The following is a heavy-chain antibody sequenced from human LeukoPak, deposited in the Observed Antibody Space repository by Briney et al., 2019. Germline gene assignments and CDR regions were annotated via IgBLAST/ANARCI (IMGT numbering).Heavy chain of an antibody. D-gene: IGHD3-10*01. CDR3: ARVGKDYYGSGSYKYFQH. Sequence: ASVKVSCKASGYTFTGYYMHWARQAPGQGLEWMGWINPNSGGTNYAQKFQGRVTMTRDTSISTAYMELSRLRSDDTAVYYCARVGKDYYGSGSYKYFQHWGQGTLVTVSS. CDR2: INPNSGGT. CDR1: GYTFTGYY. V-gene: IGHV1-2*02. J-gene: IGHJ1*01.